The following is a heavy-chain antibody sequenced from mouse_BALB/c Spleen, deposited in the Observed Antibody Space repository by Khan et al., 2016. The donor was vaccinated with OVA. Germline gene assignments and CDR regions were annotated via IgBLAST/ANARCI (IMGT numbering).Heavy chain of an antibody. CDR1: GYTFTSYI. D-gene: IGHD2-14*01. J-gene: IGHJ3*01. Sequence: EVQLQQSGPELVKPGASVKMSCKASGYTFTSYIIHWVKQKPGQGLEWIGYINPYNDYTKYNEKFKGKATLTSDKSSSTTYMELSRLASEDSAVXYCAKSRYYGYDAPFWGQGTLVTVSA. CDR3: AKSRYYGYDAPF. V-gene: IGHV1S136*01. CDR2: INPYNDYT.